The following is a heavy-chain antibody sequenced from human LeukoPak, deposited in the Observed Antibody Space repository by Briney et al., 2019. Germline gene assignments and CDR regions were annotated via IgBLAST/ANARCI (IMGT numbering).Heavy chain of an antibody. CDR1: GGSISSSSYY. J-gene: IGHJ5*02. D-gene: IGHD3-10*01. V-gene: IGHV4-39*01. CDR2: IYYSGST. Sequence: PSETLSLTCTVSGGSISSSSYYWGWIRQPPGKGLEWIGSIYYSGSTYYNPSLKSRVTISVDTSKNQFSLKLSSVTAADTAVYYCASMVRGVIIGSTLAFNWFDPWGQGTLVTVSS. CDR3: ASMVRGVIIGSTLAFNWFDP.